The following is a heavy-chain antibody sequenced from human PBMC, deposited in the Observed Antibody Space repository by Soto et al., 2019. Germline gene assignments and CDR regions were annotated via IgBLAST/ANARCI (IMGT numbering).Heavy chain of an antibody. CDR3: ARDFSGPMDY. V-gene: IGHV1-46*01. CDR1: GYTFTNYY. CDR2: IYPSGGST. J-gene: IGHJ4*02. Sequence: ASVKVSCKASGYTFTNYYMHWVRQAPGQGLEWMGIIYPSGGSTRNAQKFQGRVTMTRDTSTSTVYMELSSLRSEDTAVYYCARDFSGPMDYWGRGTLVTVYS. D-gene: IGHD3-10*01.